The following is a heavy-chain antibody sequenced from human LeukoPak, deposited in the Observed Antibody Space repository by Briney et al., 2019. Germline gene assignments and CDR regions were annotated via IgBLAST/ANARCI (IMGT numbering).Heavy chain of an antibody. Sequence: AASVKVSCKASGYTFTSYGISWVRQAPGQGHEWMGWISAYNGNTNYAQKLQGRVTMTTDTSTSTAYMELRSLRSDDTAVYYCAKRNFDWLSLPDYWGQGTLVTVSS. V-gene: IGHV1-18*01. CDR1: GYTFTSYG. CDR2: ISAYNGNT. D-gene: IGHD3-9*01. J-gene: IGHJ4*02. CDR3: AKRNFDWLSLPDY.